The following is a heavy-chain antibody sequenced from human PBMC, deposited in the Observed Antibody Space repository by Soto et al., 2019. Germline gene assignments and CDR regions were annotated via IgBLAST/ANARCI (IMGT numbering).Heavy chain of an antibody. CDR1: GGTFSSSA. V-gene: IGHV1-69*12. CDR2: IIPLFRTP. J-gene: IGHJ6*02. D-gene: IGHD4-4*01. CDR3: ARDNDRLQLGGNYYYILDV. Sequence: QVQLVQSGAEMKEPGSSVKVSCKTSGGTFSSSAISWLRQAPGQGLEWMGGIIPLFRTPDYAQKFQGRVTIAADESTSTAYMELRSLRSEGTAVYYCARDNDRLQLGGNYYYILDVWGQGTTITVSS.